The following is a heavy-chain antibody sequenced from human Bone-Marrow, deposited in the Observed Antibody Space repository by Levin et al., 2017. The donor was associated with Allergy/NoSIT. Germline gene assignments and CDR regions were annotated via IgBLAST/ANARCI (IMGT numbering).Heavy chain of an antibody. CDR3: VKDIGQDCSGLSCQLYYYMGV. CDR2: ISWNGGLI. CDR1: GFTFDDYA. J-gene: IGHJ6*03. Sequence: GGSLRLSCAASGFTFDDYAMHWVRQAPGKGPEWVSGISWNGGLIGYADSVKGRFTISRDNAKNSLFLDMSSLRPEDTALYYCVKDIGQDCSGLSCQLYYYMGVWGKGTTVTVSS. V-gene: IGHV3-9*01. D-gene: IGHD6-19*01.